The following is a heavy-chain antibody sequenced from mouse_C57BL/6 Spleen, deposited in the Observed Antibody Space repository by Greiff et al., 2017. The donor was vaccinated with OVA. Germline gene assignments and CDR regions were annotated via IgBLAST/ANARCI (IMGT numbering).Heavy chain of an antibody. CDR2: IYPRSGNT. J-gene: IGHJ4*01. V-gene: IGHV1-81*01. CDR3: ARRLPEGYYAMDY. CDR1: GYTFTSYG. D-gene: IGHD3-2*02. Sequence: QVQLKQSGAELARPGASVKLSCKASGYTFTSYGISWVKQRTGQGLEWIGEIYPRSGNTYYNEKFKGKATLTADKSSSTAYMELRSLTSEDSAVYFCARRLPEGYYAMDYWGQGTSVTVSS.